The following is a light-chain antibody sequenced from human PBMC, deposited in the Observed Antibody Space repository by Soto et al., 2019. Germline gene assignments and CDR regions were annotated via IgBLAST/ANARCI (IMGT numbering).Light chain of an antibody. J-gene: IGLJ2*01. Sequence: QSALTQPPSASGSPGQSVTISCTGSGSDVGGYNYVSWYQQHPGKAPKLMIYDVSKRPSGVPDRFSGSKSGNTASLTVSGLQAEDEADYYCSSYAGSNIVVFGGGTKLTVL. CDR1: GSDVGGYNY. CDR3: SSYAGSNIVV. CDR2: DVS. V-gene: IGLV2-8*01.